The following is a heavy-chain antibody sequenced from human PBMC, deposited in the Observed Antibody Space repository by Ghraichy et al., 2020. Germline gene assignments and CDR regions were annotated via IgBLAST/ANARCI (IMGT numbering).Heavy chain of an antibody. Sequence: GGSLRLSCTTSGFTFGDYAMSWFRQAPGKGLEWLGFIRSKAYGGTAEYAASVKGRFVISRDDSSALAYLQMNSLQIEDTAIYYCIRAVLTGYFVSFDYWGQGAQVTVSS. D-gene: IGHD3-9*01. V-gene: IGHV3-49*03. J-gene: IGHJ4*01. CDR1: GFTFGDYA. CDR2: IRSKAYGGTA. CDR3: IRAVLTGYFVSFDY.